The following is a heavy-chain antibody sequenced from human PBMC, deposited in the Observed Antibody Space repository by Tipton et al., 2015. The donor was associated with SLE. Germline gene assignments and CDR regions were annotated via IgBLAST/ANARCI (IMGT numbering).Heavy chain of an antibody. CDR3: ARSNGVQDGENWFDP. CDR2: IYYSGST. J-gene: IGHJ5*02. CDR1: GGSISSYY. D-gene: IGHD3-3*01. V-gene: IGHV4-59*12. Sequence: GLVKPSETLSLTCTVSGGSISSYYWSWIRQPPGKGLEWIGYIYYSGSTNCNPPLKSRVTISVDTSKNQFSLKLSSVTAADTAVYYCARSNGVQDGENWFDPWGQGTLVTVSS.